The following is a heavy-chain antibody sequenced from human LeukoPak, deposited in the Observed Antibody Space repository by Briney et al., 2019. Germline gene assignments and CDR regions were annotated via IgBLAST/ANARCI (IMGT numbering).Heavy chain of an antibody. V-gene: IGHV3-64D*06. Sequence: GGSLRLSCSASGFIFSPYAMHWVRQAPGKGLQYVASISSDGRTIYYGDSVKGRFTVSRDNSKNTLYLQMSSLTVEDTAVYYCASISSGWYWDYWGQGTLVTVSS. J-gene: IGHJ4*02. CDR2: ISSDGRTI. CDR3: ASISSGWYWDY. D-gene: IGHD6-19*01. CDR1: GFIFSPYA.